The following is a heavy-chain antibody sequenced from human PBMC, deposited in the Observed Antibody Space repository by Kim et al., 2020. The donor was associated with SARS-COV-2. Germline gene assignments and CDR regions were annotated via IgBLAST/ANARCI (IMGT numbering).Heavy chain of an antibody. V-gene: IGHV3-30*18. J-gene: IGHJ6*02. CDR3: AKDNILVESSGRIYYYYGIVV. D-gene: IGHD6-19*01. CDR1: GFTFSSYG. Sequence: GGSLRLSCAASGFTFSSYGMHWVRQAPGKGLEWVAVISSDGSNKYYADSVKGRFTISRDKSKNTLYLQMNSLRVEDTAVYYCAKDNILVESSGRIYYYYGIVVWGQGTTVTVCS. CDR2: ISSDGSNK.